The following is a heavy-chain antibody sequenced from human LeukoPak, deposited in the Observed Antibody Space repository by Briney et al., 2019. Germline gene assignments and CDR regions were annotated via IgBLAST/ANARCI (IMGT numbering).Heavy chain of an antibody. V-gene: IGHV3-64*02. D-gene: IGHD3-3*01. CDR3: ARGGYYAASDI. Sequence: GGSLRLSCAASGLTFSSHAMHWVRQAPGKGLEYVSAIVSNGGNTYYADSVRGRFTISRDNPKDTVYLQMGSLRPEDTAVYYCARGGYYAASDIWGQGALVTVSS. CDR1: GLTFSSHA. J-gene: IGHJ4*02. CDR2: IVSNGGNT.